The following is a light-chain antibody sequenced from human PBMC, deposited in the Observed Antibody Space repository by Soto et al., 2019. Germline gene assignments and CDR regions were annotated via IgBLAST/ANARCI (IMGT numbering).Light chain of an antibody. J-gene: IGLJ1*01. CDR3: FSYTSSGTYV. V-gene: IGLV2-14*01. Sequence: QSALTQPASVSGSPGQSITISCAGTSSDVGRYNYVSWYQQHPGRAPKLIIYEVTNRPSGVSDRFSGSKSGNVASLTISGLQAADETDYYCFSYTSSGTYVFGTGTKVTVL. CDR1: SSDVGRYNY. CDR2: EVT.